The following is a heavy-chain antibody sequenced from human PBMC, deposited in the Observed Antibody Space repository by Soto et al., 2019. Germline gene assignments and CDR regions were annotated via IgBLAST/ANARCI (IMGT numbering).Heavy chain of an antibody. CDR2: ISKSGSVI. Sequence: EGQLVESGGGLVQPGGSLRLSCGASGLTFSSNEMHWVRQAPGKGLEWLAYISKSGSVIYYADSVKGRFTISRDNAKNLLYLQMTSLRAEDTAVYFCGSVDLRFSYGIDVWGQGTTVTVSS. CDR3: GSVDLRFSYGIDV. D-gene: IGHD3-3*01. CDR1: GLTFSSNE. J-gene: IGHJ6*02. V-gene: IGHV3-48*03.